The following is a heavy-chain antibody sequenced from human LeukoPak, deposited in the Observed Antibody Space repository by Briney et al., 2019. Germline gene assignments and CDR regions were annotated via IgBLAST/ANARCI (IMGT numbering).Heavy chain of an antibody. Sequence: PSETLSLTCAVYGGSFSGYYWSWIRQPPGKGLEWIGEINHSGSTNYNPSLKSRVTISVDTSKNQFSLKLSSVTAADTAVYYCARHRFDAFDIWGQGTMVTVSS. CDR2: INHSGST. CDR1: GGSFSGYY. CDR3: ARHRFDAFDI. V-gene: IGHV4-34*01. J-gene: IGHJ3*02.